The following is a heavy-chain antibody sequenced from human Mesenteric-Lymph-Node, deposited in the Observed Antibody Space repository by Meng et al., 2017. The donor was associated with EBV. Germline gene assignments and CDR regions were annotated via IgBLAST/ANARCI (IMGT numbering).Heavy chain of an antibody. Sequence: TLQCCGPAGVQPHMTVHLPCTFSVCSHSTTGEGLGVFRHPPGKALEWLAFIYWDDDKRYSPSLKSRLTITTATSKNEVVLTMTNMDPVDTATYFCAHRAFSDGHEGEFFDYWGQGSLVTVSS. CDR2: IYWDDDK. D-gene: IGHD3-16*01. J-gene: IGHJ4*02. V-gene: IGHV2-5*02. CDR1: VCSHSTTGEG. CDR3: AHRAFSDGHEGEFFDY.